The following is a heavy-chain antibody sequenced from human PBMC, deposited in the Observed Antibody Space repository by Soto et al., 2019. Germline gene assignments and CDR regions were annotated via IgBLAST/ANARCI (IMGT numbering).Heavy chain of an antibody. Sequence: SETLSLTCAVSGGSFTSNTWWTWVRQPPGQGLEWIGEIYRTGSTNYNPSLKSRVTISLDKPENQFSLKVTSLTAADTAVYYCARRDPGTSVDYWGQGTLVTVSS. V-gene: IGHV4-4*02. CDR3: ARRDPGTSVDY. D-gene: IGHD1-7*01. J-gene: IGHJ4*02. CDR1: GGSFTSNTW. CDR2: IYRTGST.